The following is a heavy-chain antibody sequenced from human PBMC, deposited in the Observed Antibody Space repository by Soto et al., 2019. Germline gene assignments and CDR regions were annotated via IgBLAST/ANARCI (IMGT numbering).Heavy chain of an antibody. D-gene: IGHD2-8*02. CDR2: ISRDGGTK. CDR1: GFTVSTYG. V-gene: IGHV3-30*03. CDR3: TGEVASGY. Sequence: QVQLVESGGGVVQPRRSLRLSCAVSGFTVSTYGVHWVRQAPGKGLEWVAVISRDGGTKYYADSVKGRFTISRDNSRNTLFLEMNSLRGDDMAVYYCTGEVASGYWGQGTLVTVSS. J-gene: IGHJ4*02.